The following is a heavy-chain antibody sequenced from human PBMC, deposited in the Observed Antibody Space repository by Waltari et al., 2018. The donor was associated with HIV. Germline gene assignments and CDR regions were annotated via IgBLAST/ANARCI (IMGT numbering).Heavy chain of an antibody. Sequence: EVQLVENGGALVQPGGSLRVSCVASGFPFSKYGMTWVRRAPGKGLEWVANIKQDGNEKNYLDSVKGRFTISRDNAKNSLYLQMNNLRDEDSATYYCARAYSGTYRIGDYWGQGTLVTVSS. D-gene: IGHD1-26*01. V-gene: IGHV3-7*01. CDR2: IKQDGNEK. J-gene: IGHJ4*02. CDR1: GFPFSKYG. CDR3: ARAYSGTYRIGDY.